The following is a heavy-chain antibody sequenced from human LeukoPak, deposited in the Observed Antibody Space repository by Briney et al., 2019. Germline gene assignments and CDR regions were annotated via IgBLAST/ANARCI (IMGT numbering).Heavy chain of an antibody. CDR3: ARVQSWIQLWSRGGAFDI. Sequence: SETLSLTCAVYGGSFSGYYWSWIRQPPGKGLEWIGEINHSGSTNYNPSLKSRVTISVDTSKNQFSLKLSSVTAADAAVYYCARVQSWIQLWSRGGAFDIWGQGTMVTVSS. CDR2: INHSGST. CDR1: GGSFSGYY. V-gene: IGHV4-34*01. D-gene: IGHD5-18*01. J-gene: IGHJ3*02.